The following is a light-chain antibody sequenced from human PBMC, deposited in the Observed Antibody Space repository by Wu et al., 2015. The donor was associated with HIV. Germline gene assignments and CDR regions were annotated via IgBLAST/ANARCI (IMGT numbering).Light chain of an antibody. CDR1: QGVGSN. CDR2: GAS. V-gene: IGKV3-15*01. Sequence: EIVMTQSPATLSVSPGKRATLSCRASQGVGSNLAWYQQKPGQAPRLLIWGASTRAAGIPARFSGSGSGTEFTLTISSMQSEDFAVYYCLQYNNWPPFTFGQGTKLXIK. J-gene: IGKJ2*01. CDR3: LQYNNWPPFT.